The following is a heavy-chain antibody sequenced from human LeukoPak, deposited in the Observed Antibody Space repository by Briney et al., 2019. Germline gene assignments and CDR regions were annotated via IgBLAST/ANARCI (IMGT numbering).Heavy chain of an antibody. CDR1: GGSFSGFY. V-gene: IGHV4-34*01. D-gene: IGHD3-3*01. J-gene: IGHJ6*03. Sequence: SETLSLTCGVYGGSFSGFYWTWIRQSPGKGLEWMGEINHSGSAKYNPSLKSRVSISVDMSKNEVLLELRSVTAADAALYYCARGINDALWSGYSGGFYYLDVWGTGTTVIVSS. CDR2: INHSGSA. CDR3: ARGINDALWSGYSGGFYYLDV.